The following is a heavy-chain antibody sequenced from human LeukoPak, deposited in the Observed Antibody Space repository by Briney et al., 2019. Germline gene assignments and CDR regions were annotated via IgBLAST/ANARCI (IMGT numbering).Heavy chain of an antibody. CDR1: GGTFSSYA. CDR3: ARAPAYGSGSYYNPYYFDY. D-gene: IGHD3-10*01. V-gene: IGHV1-69*01. Sequence: GASVKASCKASGGTFSSYATSWVRQAPGQGLEWMGGIIPIFGTANYAQKFQGRVTITADESTSTAYMELSGLRSEDTAVYYCARAPAYGSGSYYNPYYFDYWGQGTLVTVSS. CDR2: IIPIFGTA. J-gene: IGHJ4*02.